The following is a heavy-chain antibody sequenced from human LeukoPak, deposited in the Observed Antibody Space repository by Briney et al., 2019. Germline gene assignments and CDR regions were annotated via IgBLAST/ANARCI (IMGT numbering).Heavy chain of an antibody. Sequence: PGGSLRLSCAASGFTFSSYAMSWVRQAPGKGLEWVSAISGSGSSTYYAGSVKGRFTISRDNSKNTLYLQMNSLGAEDTAVYYCAKGLTVAGTSYFYYMDVWGKGTTVTVSS. J-gene: IGHJ6*03. CDR1: GFTFSSYA. D-gene: IGHD6-19*01. CDR2: ISGSGSST. V-gene: IGHV3-23*01. CDR3: AKGLTVAGTSYFYYMDV.